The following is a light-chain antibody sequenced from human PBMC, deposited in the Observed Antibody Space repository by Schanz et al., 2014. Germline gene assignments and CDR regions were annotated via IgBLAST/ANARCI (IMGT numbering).Light chain of an antibody. Sequence: QSALTQPASVSGSPGQSITISCTATSSDVGGYNYVSWYQQYPGKAPKLMIYDVSNRPSGVSNRFSGSKSGNTASLTISGLQAEDEADYYCSSYTSSSTPDVFGTGTKLTVL. CDR2: DVS. J-gene: IGLJ1*01. CDR3: SSYTSSSTPDV. V-gene: IGLV2-14*03. CDR1: SSDVGGYNY.